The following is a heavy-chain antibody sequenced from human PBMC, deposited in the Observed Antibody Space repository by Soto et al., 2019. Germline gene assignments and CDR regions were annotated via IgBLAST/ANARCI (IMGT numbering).Heavy chain of an antibody. CDR2: IYYSGST. D-gene: IGHD2-21*02. Sequence: SETLSLTCTVSGGSISSYYWSWIRQPPGKGLEWIGYIYYSGSTNYNPSLKSRVTISVDTSKNQFSLKLSSVTAADTAVYYCARDDAPTAPSTFDYWGQGALVTVS. J-gene: IGHJ4*02. CDR3: ARDDAPTAPSTFDY. CDR1: GGSISSYY. V-gene: IGHV4-59*12.